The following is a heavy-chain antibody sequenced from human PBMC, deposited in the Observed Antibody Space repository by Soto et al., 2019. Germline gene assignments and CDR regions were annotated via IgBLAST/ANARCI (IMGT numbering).Heavy chain of an antibody. V-gene: IGHV2-5*02. CDR1: GFSLSTSGVG. CDR3: AHKNGYGAPFNY. J-gene: IGHJ4*02. CDR2: IYWDDDK. D-gene: IGHD5-12*01. Sequence: QITLKESGPPLGTPTQTLTLTCTFSGFSLSTSGVGVGWIRQPPGKALECLALIYWDDDKRYSPSLKSRLAITKDTSKNQVVLTMTNMDPVDTATYYCAHKNGYGAPFNYWGQGTLVTVSS.